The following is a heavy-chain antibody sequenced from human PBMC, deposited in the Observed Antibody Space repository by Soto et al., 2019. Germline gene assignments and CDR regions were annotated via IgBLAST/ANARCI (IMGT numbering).Heavy chain of an antibody. CDR2: IIPIFGTA. Sequence: SVKVSCKASGGTFSSYAISWVRQAPGQGLEWMGGIIPIFGTANYAQKFQGRVTITADESTSTAYMELSSLRSEDTAVYYCARLGYDILTGYSIYDYWGQGTLVTVSS. V-gene: IGHV1-69*13. J-gene: IGHJ4*02. CDR3: ARLGYDILTGYSIYDY. D-gene: IGHD3-9*01. CDR1: GGTFSSYA.